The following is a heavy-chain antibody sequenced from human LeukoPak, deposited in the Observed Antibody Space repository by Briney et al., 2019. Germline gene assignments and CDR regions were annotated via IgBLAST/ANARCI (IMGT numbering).Heavy chain of an antibody. V-gene: IGHV3-23*01. Sequence: GGSLRLSCAASGFTFSSYGMSWVRQGPGKGLEWGSGISGSGGSTYYADSVKGRFTISRDNSKNTLYLQMNSLRAEDTAVYYCAKGRFMVRGVMLFDYWGQGTLVTVSS. CDR2: ISGSGGST. J-gene: IGHJ4*02. CDR3: AKGRFMVRGVMLFDY. CDR1: GFTFSSYG. D-gene: IGHD3-10*01.